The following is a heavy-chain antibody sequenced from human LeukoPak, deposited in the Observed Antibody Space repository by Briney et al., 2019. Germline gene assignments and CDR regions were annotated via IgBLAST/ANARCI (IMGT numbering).Heavy chain of an antibody. D-gene: IGHD3-22*01. CDR3: AKEGGYYDSSGYSYYFDY. Sequence: GGSLRLSCAASGFTFSSYGMHWVRQAPGKGLEWVAVISYDGSNKYYADSVKGRLTISRDNSKNTLYLQMNSLRAEDTAVYYCAKEGGYYDSSGYSYYFDYWGQGTLVTVSS. CDR2: ISYDGSNK. V-gene: IGHV3-30*18. CDR1: GFTFSSYG. J-gene: IGHJ4*02.